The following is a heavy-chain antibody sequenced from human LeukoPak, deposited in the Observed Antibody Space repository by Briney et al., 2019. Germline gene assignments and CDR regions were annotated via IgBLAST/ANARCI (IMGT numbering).Heavy chain of an antibody. J-gene: IGHJ4*02. D-gene: IGHD3-22*01. CDR3: ARVYSSLWAPSFDY. V-gene: IGHV3-7*05. CDR2: IKQDGRET. Sequence: GGSLRLSCAASGFTFSNYWMNWVRQAPGKGLEWVANIKQDGRETYYVGSVKGRFTISRDNAKNSLFLQMNSLRAEDTAVYYCARVYSSLWAPSFDYWGQGALVTVSS. CDR1: GFTFSNYW.